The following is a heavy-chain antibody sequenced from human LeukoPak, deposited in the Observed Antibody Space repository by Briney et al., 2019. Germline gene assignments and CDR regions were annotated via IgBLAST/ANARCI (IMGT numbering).Heavy chain of an antibody. D-gene: IGHD6-13*01. CDR1: GGSISSSNW. J-gene: IGHJ6*03. CDR3: AGGPYSSSWYRAMDV. Sequence: KTSETLSLTCAVSGGSISSSNWWSWVRQPPGKGLEWIGEIYHSGSTNYNPSLKSRVTISVDKSKNQFSLKLSSVTAADTAVYYCAGGPYSSSWYRAMDVWGKGTTVTVSS. V-gene: IGHV4-4*02. CDR2: IYHSGST.